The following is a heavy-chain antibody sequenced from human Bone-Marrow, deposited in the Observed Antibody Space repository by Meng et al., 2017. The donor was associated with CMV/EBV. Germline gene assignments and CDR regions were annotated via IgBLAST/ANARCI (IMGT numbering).Heavy chain of an antibody. V-gene: IGHV3-21*01. CDR2: ISSSSSYI. J-gene: IGHJ4*02. Sequence: GESLKISCAASGFTFSSYSMNWVRQAPGKGLEWVSSISSSSSYIYYADSVKGRFTISRDNSKNTLYLQMNSLRAEDTAVYYCARGTLLYNWNYSLLDYWGQGTLVTVSS. D-gene: IGHD1-7*01. CDR1: GFTFSSYS. CDR3: ARGTLLYNWNYSLLDY.